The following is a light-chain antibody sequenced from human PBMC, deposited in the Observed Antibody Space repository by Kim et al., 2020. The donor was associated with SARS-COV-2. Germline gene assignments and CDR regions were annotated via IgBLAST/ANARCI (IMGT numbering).Light chain of an antibody. V-gene: IGKV3-20*01. J-gene: IGKJ2*01. Sequence: SPGERATRSCRASQSVSSSYLAWYQQKPGQAPRLLIYGASSRATGIPDRFSGSGSGTDFTLTISRLEPEDFAVYYCQQYGSSPNTFGQGTKLEI. CDR2: GAS. CDR1: QSVSSSY. CDR3: QQYGSSPNT.